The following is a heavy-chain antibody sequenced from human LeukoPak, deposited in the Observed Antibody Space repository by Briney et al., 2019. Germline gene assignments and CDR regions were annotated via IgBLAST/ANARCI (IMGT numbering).Heavy chain of an antibody. CDR2: IKKDGSET. CDR3: AKDRGGSNWNDAFDI. D-gene: IGHD1-1*01. V-gene: IGHV3-7*03. Sequence: PGGSLRLSCAASGFTFSTSWMSWVRQVPGKGLEWVANIKKDGSETYYVDSVKGRFTISRDNAKNSLYLQMNSLRAEDTAIYYCAKDRGGSNWNDAFDIWGQGTMVTVSS. CDR1: GFTFSTSW. J-gene: IGHJ3*02.